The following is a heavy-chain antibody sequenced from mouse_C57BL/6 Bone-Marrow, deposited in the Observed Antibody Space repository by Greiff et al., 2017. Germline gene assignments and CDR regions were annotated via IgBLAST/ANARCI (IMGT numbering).Heavy chain of an antibody. D-gene: IGHD4-1*01. J-gene: IGHJ4*01. CDR2: IYPGSGNT. CDR1: GYTFTDYY. V-gene: IGHV1-76*01. CDR3: ARRGGTDAMDY. Sequence: QVQLQQSGAELVRPGASVKLSCKASGYTFTDYYINWVKQRPGQGLEWIARIYPGSGNTYYNEKIKGKATLTAEKSSSTAYMQLSSLTSEDSAVYFCARRGGTDAMDYWGQGTSVTVSS.